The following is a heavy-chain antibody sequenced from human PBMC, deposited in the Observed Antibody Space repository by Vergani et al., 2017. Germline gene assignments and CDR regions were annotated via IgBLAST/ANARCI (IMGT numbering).Heavy chain of an antibody. CDR2: ISGGGGTT. J-gene: IGHJ5*01. V-gene: IGHV3-23*01. Sequence: EVQLLESGGGLVQPGGSLTLSCAASGFTFTNYAMNWVRQAPGRGLDWVSTISGGGGTTYSPDSVKGRFTISRDNSKSTLYLQLKSLRAADTAVYYCARHRDYGLWSADGVDSWGQGTLVTVSS. CDR1: GFTFTNYA. CDR3: ARHRDYGLWSADGVDS. D-gene: IGHD3-3*01.